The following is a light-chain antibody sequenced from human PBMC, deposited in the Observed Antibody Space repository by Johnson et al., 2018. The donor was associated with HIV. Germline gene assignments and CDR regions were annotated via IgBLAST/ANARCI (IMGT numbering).Light chain of an antibody. Sequence: QSVLTQPPSVSAAPGQKVTISCSGSSSNIGRNYVSWYQQVPGAAPTLLIYDNNKRPSGIPDRFSSSQSGTSATLDITGLQAGDAADYYCGAGDSGLTAHFFFGTGTKITVL. CDR3: GAGDSGLTAHFF. CDR2: DNN. V-gene: IGLV1-51*01. CDR1: SSNIGRNY. J-gene: IGLJ1*01.